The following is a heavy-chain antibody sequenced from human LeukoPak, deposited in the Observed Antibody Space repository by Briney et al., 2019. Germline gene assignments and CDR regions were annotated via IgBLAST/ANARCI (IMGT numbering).Heavy chain of an antibody. V-gene: IGHV3-7*01. CDR3: AREAYCGGPSCFAVNYMDV. D-gene: IGHD2-21*01. CDR1: GSGFAFSEFW. CDR2: IKGDGSAT. Sequence: PGGSLRLSCVASGSGFAFSEFWMGWVRQAPGERLEWVANIKGDGSATYYVDSVKGRFAISRDNAKNSVYLQMNSVRADDTSLYRCAREAYCGGPSCFAVNYMDVWGKGTTVTVSS. J-gene: IGHJ6*03.